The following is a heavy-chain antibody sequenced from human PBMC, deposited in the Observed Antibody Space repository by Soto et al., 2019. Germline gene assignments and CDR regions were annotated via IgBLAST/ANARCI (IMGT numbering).Heavy chain of an antibody. Sequence: SXSVKVSCTASGYPFTSYGSIWVRQAPGQGLEWMGWISAYNGNTNYAQKLQGRVTMTTDTSTSTAYMELRSLRSDDTAVYYCARAHDKGSAGTPLPDYCGQGTLVTVSS. CDR1: GYPFTSYG. CDR2: ISAYNGNT. V-gene: IGHV1-18*01. J-gene: IGHJ4*02. CDR3: ARAHDKGSAGTPLPDY. D-gene: IGHD6-13*01.